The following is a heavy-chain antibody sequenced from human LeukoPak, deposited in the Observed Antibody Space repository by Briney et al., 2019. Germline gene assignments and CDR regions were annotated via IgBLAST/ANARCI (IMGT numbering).Heavy chain of an antibody. Sequence: SETLSLTCTVSGGSISSYYWSWIRQPPGKGLEWIGYIYYSGSANYNPSLKSRVTISVDTSKNQFSLKLSSVTAADTAVYYCARVGSSSQLDAFDIWGQGTMVTVSS. CDR1: GGSISSYY. J-gene: IGHJ3*02. CDR2: IYYSGSA. CDR3: ARVGSSSQLDAFDI. V-gene: IGHV4-59*01. D-gene: IGHD6-13*01.